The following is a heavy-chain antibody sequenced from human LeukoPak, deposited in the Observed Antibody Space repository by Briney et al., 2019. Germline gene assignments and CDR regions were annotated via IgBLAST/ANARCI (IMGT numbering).Heavy chain of an antibody. D-gene: IGHD2-2*02. CDR2: IYTSGST. CDR3: ARVDCSSTSCYTSWFDP. Sequence: SETLSLTCTVSGGSVSSYYWSWIRQPAGKGLEWIGRIYTSGSTNYNPSLKSRVTMSVDTSKNQFSLKLSSVTAADTAVYYCARVDCSSTSCYTSWFDPWGQGTLVTVSS. CDR1: GGSVSSYY. J-gene: IGHJ5*02. V-gene: IGHV4-4*07.